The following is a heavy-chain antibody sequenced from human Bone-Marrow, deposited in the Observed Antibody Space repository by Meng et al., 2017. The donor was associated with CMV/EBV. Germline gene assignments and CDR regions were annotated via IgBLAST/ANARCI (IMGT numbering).Heavy chain of an antibody. CDR1: GFTFSTYG. CDR3: ARVSLDPRGYFDD. Sequence: GESLKISCVASGFTFSTYGMHWIRQAPGKGLEWVAYIRYDGSNTHYPDSVKGRFTISRDNAKNSLYLQMNSLRAEDTAVYYCARVSLDPRGYFDDWGQGTLVTVSS. J-gene: IGHJ4*02. V-gene: IGHV3-30*02. CDR2: IRYDGSNT. D-gene: IGHD1-1*01.